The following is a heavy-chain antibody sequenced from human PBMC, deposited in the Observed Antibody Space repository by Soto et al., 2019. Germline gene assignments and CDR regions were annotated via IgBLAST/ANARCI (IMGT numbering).Heavy chain of an antibody. CDR1: GGSISSYY. D-gene: IGHD3-22*01. Sequence: SSETLSLTCTVSGGSISSYYWSWIRQPPGKGLEWIGYIYYSGSTNYNPSLKSRVTISVDTSKNQFSLKLSSVTAADTAVYYCARDRRVGGYYDSSGYRYYYYYYGMDVWGQGTTVTVSS. CDR3: ARDRRVGGYYDSSGYRYYYYYYGMDV. V-gene: IGHV4-59*01. J-gene: IGHJ6*02. CDR2: IYYSGST.